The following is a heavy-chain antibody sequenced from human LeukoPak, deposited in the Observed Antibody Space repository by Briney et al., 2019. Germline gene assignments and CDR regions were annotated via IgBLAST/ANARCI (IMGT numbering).Heavy chain of an antibody. V-gene: IGHV4-59*01. Sequence: PSETLSLTCTVSGGSISSYYWSWIRQPPGKGLEWIGYIYYSGSTNYNPSIKSRVTISVDTSKNQFSLKLSSVTAADTAVYYCARATMDFWSGYYPYYFDYWGQGTLVTVSS. CDR2: IYYSGST. J-gene: IGHJ4*02. CDR3: ARATMDFWSGYYPYYFDY. CDR1: GGSISSYY. D-gene: IGHD3-3*01.